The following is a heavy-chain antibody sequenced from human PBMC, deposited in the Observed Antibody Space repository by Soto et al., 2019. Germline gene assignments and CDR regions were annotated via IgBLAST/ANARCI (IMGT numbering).Heavy chain of an antibody. Sequence: QVQLQQWGAGLLKPSETLSLTCAVYGGSFSGYYWSWIRQPPGKGLEWIGEINHSGSTNYNPSLKRRVNISVDTSKNPFSLKLSSVTAADAAVYYCARGRSVLLWFGELFLDYWGQGTLVTVSS. CDR1: GGSFSGYY. J-gene: IGHJ4*02. CDR3: ARGRSVLLWFGELFLDY. V-gene: IGHV4-34*01. D-gene: IGHD3-10*01. CDR2: INHSGST.